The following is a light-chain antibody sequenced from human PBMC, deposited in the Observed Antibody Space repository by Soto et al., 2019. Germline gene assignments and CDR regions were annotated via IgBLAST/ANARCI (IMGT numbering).Light chain of an antibody. V-gene: IGKV3-20*01. CDR2: GAS. CDR1: QCVSSSY. Sequence: IVLTQSPGTLSLSPGESATLSCRASQCVSSSYLAWYQQKPGQAPRLLIYGASSRATGIPDRFSGRGSGTDFTLTISRLEPEDCAVYYCQQYGSSPQTFGQRAKGDIK. CDR3: QQYGSSPQT. J-gene: IGKJ1*01.